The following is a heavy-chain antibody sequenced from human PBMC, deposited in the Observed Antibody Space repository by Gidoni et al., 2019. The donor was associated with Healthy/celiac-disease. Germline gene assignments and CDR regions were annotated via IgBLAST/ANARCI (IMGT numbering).Heavy chain of an antibody. V-gene: IGHV3-33*01. CDR2: IWYDGSNK. Sequence: VQLVESGGGVVQPGRSLLLSCAASGFTFSSSGMHWVRQAPGKGPEWVAVIWYDGSNKYYADSVKGRFTISRDKSKNTLYLQMNSLRAEDTAVYYCARDRVAVALDYWGQGTLVTVSS. CDR3: ARDRVAVALDY. J-gene: IGHJ4*02. D-gene: IGHD6-19*01. CDR1: GFTFSSSG.